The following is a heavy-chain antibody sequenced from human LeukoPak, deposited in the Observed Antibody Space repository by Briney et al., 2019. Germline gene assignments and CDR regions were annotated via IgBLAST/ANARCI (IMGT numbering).Heavy chain of an antibody. V-gene: IGHV1-69*05. CDR1: GGTLSSYT. CDR3: ARDRDNWNDARGILWRNYYYYMDV. D-gene: IGHD1-20*01. Sequence: SVKVSLKASGGTLSSYTMSWVRQDPGQVLEWMGRIIPIFGTANYAQKFQGRVTITTDESTSTAYMELSSLRSEDTAVYYRARDRDNWNDARGILWRNYYYYMDVWGKGTTVTVSS. J-gene: IGHJ6*03. CDR2: IIPIFGTA.